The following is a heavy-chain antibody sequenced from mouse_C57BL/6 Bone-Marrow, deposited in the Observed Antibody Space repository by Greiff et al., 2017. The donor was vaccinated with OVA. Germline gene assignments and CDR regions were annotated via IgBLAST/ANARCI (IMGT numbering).Heavy chain of an antibody. CDR3: ARDGFWYFDV. J-gene: IGHJ1*03. CDR1: GYTFTSYG. V-gene: IGHV1-81*01. CDR2: IYPRSGNT. Sequence: QVQLQQSGAELARPGASVKLSCKASGYTFTSYGISWVKQRTGQGLVWIGEIYPRSGNTYYNEKFKGKATLTADKSSSTAYMELRSLTSEDAAVYFCARDGFWYFDVWGTGTTVTVSS. D-gene: IGHD1-1*01.